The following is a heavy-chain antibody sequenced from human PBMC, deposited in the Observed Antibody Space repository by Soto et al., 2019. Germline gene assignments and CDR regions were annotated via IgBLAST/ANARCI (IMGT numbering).Heavy chain of an antibody. CDR3: ARRPERNTFDY. J-gene: IGHJ4*02. Sequence: SETLSLTCTVSGGSISSSSYYWGWIRQPPGKGLEWIGSIYYSGSTYYNPSLKSRVTISVDTSKNQFSLKLSSVTAADTAVYYCARRPERNTFDYWGQGTLVTVSS. CDR2: IYYSGST. V-gene: IGHV4-39*01. CDR1: GGSISSSSYY.